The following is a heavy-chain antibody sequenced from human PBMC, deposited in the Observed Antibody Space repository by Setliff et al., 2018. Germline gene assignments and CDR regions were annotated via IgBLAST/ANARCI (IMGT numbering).Heavy chain of an antibody. CDR2: IKQDESEK. J-gene: IGHJ4*02. D-gene: IGHD6-19*01. CDR3: VTSDWYAAFDH. V-gene: IGHV3-7*01. CDR1: GFTFTNYW. Sequence: GGSLRLSCAASGFTFTNYWINWVRQAPGKGLEWVANIKQDESEKHYVGSVKGRFTISRDNARNSVYLQMNSLRAEDAAVYYCVTSDWYAAFDHWGQGTLVTVSS.